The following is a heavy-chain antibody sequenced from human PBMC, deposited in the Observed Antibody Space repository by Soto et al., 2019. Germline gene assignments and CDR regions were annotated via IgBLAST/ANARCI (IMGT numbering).Heavy chain of an antibody. CDR2: IIPIFGTA. CDR3: ARSFYGDYFFYYGMDV. J-gene: IGHJ6*01. CDR1: GGTFSSYA. V-gene: IGHV1-69*01. D-gene: IGHD4-17*01. Sequence: QVQLVQSGAEVTKPWSSVKVSCKASGGTFSSYAISWVRQAPGQGLEWMGGIIPIFGTANYAQKFQGRVTMTADESTSTDYMELSSLRSEDTAVYYCARSFYGDYFFYYGMDVRGQGTTVTVSS.